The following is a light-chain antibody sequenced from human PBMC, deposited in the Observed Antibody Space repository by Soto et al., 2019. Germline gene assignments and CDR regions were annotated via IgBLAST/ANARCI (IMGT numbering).Light chain of an antibody. CDR1: QSINNW. CDR3: QQYESFPRT. CDR2: KAS. Sequence: DIQMTQSPSTLSASVGDRVTTTCRASQSINNWLAWYQQKPGKAPKLFIFKASTLESGVQSRFSGSGSGTEFTLSISSLQPDDFATYFCQQYESFPRTFGQGTKVEIK. V-gene: IGKV1-5*03. J-gene: IGKJ1*01.